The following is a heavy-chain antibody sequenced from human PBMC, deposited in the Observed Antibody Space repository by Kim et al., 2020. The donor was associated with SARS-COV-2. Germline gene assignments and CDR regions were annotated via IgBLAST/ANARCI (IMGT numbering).Heavy chain of an antibody. J-gene: IGHJ2*01. CDR2: ISSSSSYI. Sequence: GGSLRLSCAASGFTLSSYNMNWVRQAPGKGLEWVSSISSSSSYIYYADSVKGRFTISRDNAKNSLYLQMNSLRAEDTAVYYCARGAWGYYYDSSGYYESLWYFDLWGRGTLVTVSS. D-gene: IGHD3-22*01. CDR1: GFTLSSYN. V-gene: IGHV3-21*01. CDR3: ARGAWGYYYDSSGYYESLWYFDL.